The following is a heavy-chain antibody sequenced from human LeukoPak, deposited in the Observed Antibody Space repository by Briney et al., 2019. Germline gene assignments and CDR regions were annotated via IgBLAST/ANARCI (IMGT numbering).Heavy chain of an antibody. CDR1: GFTFRTYA. D-gene: IGHD6-13*01. CDR3: SNLVTASGGY. J-gene: IGHJ4*01. CDR2: VSGSGGST. Sequence: PGGSLKLSCAASGFTFRTYAMSWVRQAPGKGLEWVSTVSGSGGSTYYADSVKGRFTISRDNSKNTLYLQVNSLRAEDTAIYYCSNLVTASGGYWGHGTLVTVSS. V-gene: IGHV3-23*01.